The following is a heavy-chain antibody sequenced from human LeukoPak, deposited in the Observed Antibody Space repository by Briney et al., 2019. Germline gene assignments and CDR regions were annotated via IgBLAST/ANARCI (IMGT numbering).Heavy chain of an antibody. J-gene: IGHJ4*02. V-gene: IGHV4-4*07. D-gene: IGHD3-3*01. Sequence: SETLSLTCTVSGGSISSYYWSRIRQPAGKGLEWIGRIYTSGSTKYNPSLKSRVIMSVDPSKNQFPLKLSSVTAAYTAVYYCARDSPSYDFWSGWQYYFDYWGQGTLVTVSS. CDR1: GGSISSYY. CDR2: IYTSGST. CDR3: ARDSPSYDFWSGWQYYFDY.